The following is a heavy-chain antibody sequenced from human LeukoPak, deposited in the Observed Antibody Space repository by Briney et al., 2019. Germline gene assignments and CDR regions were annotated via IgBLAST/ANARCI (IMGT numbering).Heavy chain of an antibody. CDR2: IKQDGSEK. V-gene: IGHV3-7*01. D-gene: IGHD3-10*01. J-gene: IGHJ4*02. CDR1: GFTFSRYW. CDR3: ARDGYYGSGSYELQDY. Sequence: GGSLRLSCAASGFTFSRYWMSWVRQAPGKGLEGVANIKQDGSEKYYVDSVKGRFTISRDKAKNSLYLQMNSLRAEDTAVYYCARDGYYGSGSYELQDYWGQGTLVTVSS.